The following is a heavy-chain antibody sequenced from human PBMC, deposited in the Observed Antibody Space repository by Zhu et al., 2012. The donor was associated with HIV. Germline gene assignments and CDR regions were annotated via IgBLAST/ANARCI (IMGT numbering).Heavy chain of an antibody. Sequence: EVQLVESGGVVGQPGGSLRLSCAASGFSFDDYAMHWVRQAPGKGLEWVSLISWDGANTYYADSVKGRFTISKDNSKNSLYLQMNSLRPEDTALYYSGKDRARSTFGEPDGPIDYWGQGTLVTVSS. V-gene: IGHV3-43D*04. J-gene: IGHJ4*02. CDR1: GFSFDDYA. CDR2: ISWDGANT. CDR3: GKDRARSTFGEPDGPIDY. D-gene: IGHD3-10*02.